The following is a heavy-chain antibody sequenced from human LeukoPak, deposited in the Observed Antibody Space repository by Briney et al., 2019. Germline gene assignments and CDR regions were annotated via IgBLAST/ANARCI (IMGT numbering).Heavy chain of an antibody. CDR2: IKRDGSEK. CDR3: ARDGSAARGHYYGMDV. Sequence: GGSLRLSCAASGFTFTDYWMSWVRQAPGKGLEWVANIKRDGSEKYYVDSVKGRFTISRDNPKKSVYLQMNSLRAEDTAVYYCARDGSAARGHYYGMDVWGKGTTVTVSS. D-gene: IGHD2-2*01. CDR1: GFTFTDYW. J-gene: IGHJ6*04. V-gene: IGHV3-7*01.